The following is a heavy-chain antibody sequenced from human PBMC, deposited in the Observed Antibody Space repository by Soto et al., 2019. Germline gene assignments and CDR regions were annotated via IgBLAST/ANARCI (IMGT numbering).Heavy chain of an antibody. D-gene: IGHD6-19*01. Sequence: QVQLVQSGAEVKKPGASVKVSCKASGYTFTSYGVSWVRQAPGQGLEWMGWISAYNGNTNYAQKFQGRVTMTTDTSTSRVYMELRSLRSDDTAVYYCAGDSSGWSNYFDYWGQGTLVTVSS. CDR3: AGDSSGWSNYFDY. V-gene: IGHV1-18*01. J-gene: IGHJ4*02. CDR2: ISAYNGNT. CDR1: GYTFTSYG.